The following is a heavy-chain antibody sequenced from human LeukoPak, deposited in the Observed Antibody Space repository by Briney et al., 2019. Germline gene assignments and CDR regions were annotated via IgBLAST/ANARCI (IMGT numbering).Heavy chain of an antibody. CDR2: IWFDGNNK. CDR1: GFTFSSYG. J-gene: IGHJ6*02. D-gene: IGHD4-11*01. Sequence: PGGSLRLSCAASGFTFSSYGMHWVRQAPGKGLEWVAVIWFDGNNKYYADSVKGRFTISRDNSKNTVYLQMNSLRAEDTAVYYCARDRTDYSNLYYGMDVWGQGTTVTVSS. V-gene: IGHV3-33*01. CDR3: ARDRTDYSNLYYGMDV.